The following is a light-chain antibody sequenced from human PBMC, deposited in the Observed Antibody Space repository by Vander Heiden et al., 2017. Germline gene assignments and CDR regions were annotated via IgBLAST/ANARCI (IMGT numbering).Light chain of an antibody. J-gene: IGKJ5*01. V-gene: IGKV1-5*03. CDR3: QQYNSYSPIT. CDR2: KAS. Sequence: DIQMTQSPSTLSASVGDRVTITCRASQSISSWLAWYQLKPGKAPKLLIYKASSLESGVPSRFSGSGSGTEFTLTISSLQPDDFATYYCQQYNSYSPITFGQGTRLEIK. CDR1: QSISSW.